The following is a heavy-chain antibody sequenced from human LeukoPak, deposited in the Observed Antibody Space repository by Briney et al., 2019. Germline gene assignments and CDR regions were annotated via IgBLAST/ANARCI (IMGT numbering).Heavy chain of an antibody. CDR3: ARELNYYGSGSYYSGFDY. CDR2: ISGSGGST. J-gene: IGHJ4*02. Sequence: GGSLRLSCAASEFTFSSYGMSWVRQAPGKGLEWVSSISGSGGSTQYADSVQGRFAISRDNSKNTLYLQMNSLRVEDTAVYFCARELNYYGSGSYYSGFDYWGQGTLVTVSS. D-gene: IGHD3-10*01. V-gene: IGHV3-23*01. CDR1: EFTFSSYG.